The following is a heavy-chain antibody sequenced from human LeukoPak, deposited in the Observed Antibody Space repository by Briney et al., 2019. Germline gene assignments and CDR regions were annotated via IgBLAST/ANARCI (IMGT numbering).Heavy chain of an antibody. CDR2: MNPNSGNT. V-gene: IGHV1-8*01. J-gene: IGHJ6*03. CDR3: ARGSRIWYYMDV. CDR1: GYTFTSYD. Sequence: GASVKVSCKASGYTFTSYDTNWVRQATGQGLEWMGWMNPNSGNTGYAQKFQGRVTMTRNTSISTAYMELSSLRSEDTAVYYCARGSRIWYYMDVWGKGTTVTVSS.